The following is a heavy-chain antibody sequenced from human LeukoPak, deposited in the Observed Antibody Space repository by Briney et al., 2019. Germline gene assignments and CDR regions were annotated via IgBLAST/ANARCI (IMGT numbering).Heavy chain of an antibody. D-gene: IGHD1-1*01. CDR2: IYTSGSA. CDR1: GGSISSYY. Sequence: SETLSLTCTVSGGSISSYYWSWIRQPAGKGLEWIGRIYTSGSANYNPPLKSQVTISVDTSKNQSSLKLRSVTAADTAVYYCARDQRQLPNFDYWGQGTLVTVSS. CDR3: ARDQRQLPNFDY. J-gene: IGHJ4*02. V-gene: IGHV4-4*07.